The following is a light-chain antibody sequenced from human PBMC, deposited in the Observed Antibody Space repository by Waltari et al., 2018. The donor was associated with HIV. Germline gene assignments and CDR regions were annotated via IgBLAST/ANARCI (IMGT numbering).Light chain of an antibody. Sequence: SFVLTQPPSVSVAPGQTATISCGESNIGSRSVHWYQLKPGQAPVLVVYDDSDRPSGIPERFSGSNSGNTATLTISRVEAVDEADYFCQVWDTSSDHVDYVFGTGTKVTVL. J-gene: IGLJ1*01. CDR2: DDS. CDR1: NIGSRS. CDR3: QVWDTSSDHVDYV. V-gene: IGLV3-21*02.